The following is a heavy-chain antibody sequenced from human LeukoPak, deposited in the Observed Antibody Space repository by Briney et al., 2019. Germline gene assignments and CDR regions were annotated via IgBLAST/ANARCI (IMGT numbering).Heavy chain of an antibody. CDR3: ARDAGGSVTDPFNI. CDR1: RGSIHGYY. V-gene: IGHV4-59*01. Sequence: SSETLSLTCTVSRGSIHGYYWNWIRQPPGKGLEWIGYVYYSGSTSYSPSLESRVTISVDTSKNQFSLKLSSATAADTAMYYCARDAGGSVTDPFNIWGQGTMVTVSS. J-gene: IGHJ3*02. CDR2: VYYSGST.